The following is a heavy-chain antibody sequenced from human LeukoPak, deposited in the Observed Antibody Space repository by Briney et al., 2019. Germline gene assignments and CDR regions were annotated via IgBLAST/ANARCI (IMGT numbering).Heavy chain of an antibody. Sequence: VANIKQDGSEKYYVDSVKGRFTISRDNAKNSLYLQMNSLRAEDTAVYYCARSLDSRFRDYWGQGTLVTVSS. D-gene: IGHD3-3*01. CDR3: ARSLDSRFRDY. V-gene: IGHV3-7*04. CDR2: IKQDGSEK. J-gene: IGHJ4*02.